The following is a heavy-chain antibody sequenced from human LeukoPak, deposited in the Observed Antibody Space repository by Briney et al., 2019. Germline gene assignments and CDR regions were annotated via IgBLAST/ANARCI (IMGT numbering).Heavy chain of an antibody. J-gene: IGHJ4*02. CDR1: GGTFSSYA. D-gene: IGHD2-15*01. Sequence: ASVKVSCKASGGTFSSYAISWVRQAPGQGLEWMGGIIPIFGTANYAQKFQGRVTITAGESTSTAYMELSSLRSEDTAVYYCASGGPYCSGGSCLGYWGQGTLVTVSS. V-gene: IGHV1-69*13. CDR2: IIPIFGTA. CDR3: ASGGPYCSGGSCLGY.